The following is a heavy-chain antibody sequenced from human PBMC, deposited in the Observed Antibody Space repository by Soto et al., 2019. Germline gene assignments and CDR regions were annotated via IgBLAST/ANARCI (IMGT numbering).Heavy chain of an antibody. D-gene: IGHD3-9*01. J-gene: IGHJ6*02. V-gene: IGHV3-23*01. CDR3: AKDLSPNYDXLTGYYHSSYYYYGMDV. CDR1: GFTFSRYA. Sequence: GGSLRLSCAASGFTFSRYAMSWVRQAPGKGLEWVSAISGSGGSTYYADSVKGRFTISRDNSKNTLYLQMNSLRAEDTAVYYCAKDLSPNYDXLTGYYHSSYYYYGMDVWGQGTTVTVSS. CDR2: ISGSGGST.